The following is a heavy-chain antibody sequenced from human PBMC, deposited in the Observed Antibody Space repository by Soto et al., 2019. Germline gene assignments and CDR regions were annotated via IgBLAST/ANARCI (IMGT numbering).Heavy chain of an antibody. CDR2: IRAYNGKT. J-gene: IGHJ4*01. D-gene: IGHD4-4*01. CDR1: GYSFTTYG. Sequence: GASVKVSCKTSGYSFTTYGFSWVRQAPGQGLEWMGGIRAYNGKTDYAQKFRGRLTLTIDTSTYTTYMDLRSLRSDDTAMYYCVRDPGGNSDYERFDYWG. V-gene: IGHV1-18*01. CDR3: VRDPGGNSDYERFDY.